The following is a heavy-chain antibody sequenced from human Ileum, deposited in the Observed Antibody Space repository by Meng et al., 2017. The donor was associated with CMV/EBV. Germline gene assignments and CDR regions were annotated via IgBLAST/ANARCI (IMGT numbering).Heavy chain of an antibody. D-gene: IGHD2-2*02. CDR3: ARGVVVPAAIPPYYYYYGMDV. Sequence: SVKVSCKASGGTFSSYAISWVRQAPGQGLEWMGGIIPIFGTANYAQKFQGRVTITTDESTSTAYMELSSLRSEDTAVYYCARGVVVPAAIPPYYYYYGMDVWAQGPS. V-gene: IGHV1-69*05. CDR1: GGTFSSYA. J-gene: IGHJ6*02. CDR2: IIPIFGTA.